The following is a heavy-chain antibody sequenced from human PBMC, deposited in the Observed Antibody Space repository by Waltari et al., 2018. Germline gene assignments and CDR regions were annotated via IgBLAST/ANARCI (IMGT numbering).Heavy chain of an antibody. CDR3: ARTGFWSGYLNWVDP. CDR2: FDSSRNT. V-gene: IGHV4-59*01. J-gene: IGHJ5*02. CDR1: GDPLNTFF. Sequence: QVQVQESGPGLATPSETLSLTCTVSGDPLNTFFWSWIRQPPRKRLEWIGRFDSSRNTTHTPTLKSRGTISIDTSKNQFSLKLRTVTAADTAVYYCARTGFWSGYLNWVDPWGQGTLVTVSS. D-gene: IGHD3-3*01.